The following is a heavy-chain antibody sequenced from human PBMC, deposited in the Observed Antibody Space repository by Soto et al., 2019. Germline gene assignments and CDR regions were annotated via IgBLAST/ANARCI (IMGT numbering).Heavy chain of an antibody. CDR3: ATSTWYAFDI. V-gene: IGHV3-21*01. CDR2: ISGSSDFL. Sequence: GGSLRLSCAASGFTFSNSIINWVRQAPGQGLEWVSSISGSSDFLYYADSVKGRFTISRDTATNSLYLQMNSLRAEDTAVYYCATSTWYAFDIWGQGTMVTVSS. J-gene: IGHJ3*02. D-gene: IGHD6-13*01. CDR1: GFTFSNSI.